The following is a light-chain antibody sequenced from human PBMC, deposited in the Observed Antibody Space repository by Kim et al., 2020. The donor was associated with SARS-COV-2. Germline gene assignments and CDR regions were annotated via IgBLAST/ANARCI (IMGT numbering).Light chain of an antibody. V-gene: IGLV6-57*02. Sequence: KTLTVSCTASSGRIASNYVQWYQHRPASAPATVIYEDNERPSGVPDRFSGSIDSSSNSASLTISGLKTEDEADYYCQSYDDSNRWVFGGGTKLTVL. CDR3: QSYDDSNRWV. CDR2: EDN. J-gene: IGLJ3*02. CDR1: SGRIASNY.